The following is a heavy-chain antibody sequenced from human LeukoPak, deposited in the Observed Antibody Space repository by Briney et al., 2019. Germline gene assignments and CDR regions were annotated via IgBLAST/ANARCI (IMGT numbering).Heavy chain of an antibody. CDR2: INSGGST. D-gene: IGHD6-19*01. V-gene: IGHV3-66*01. J-gene: IGHJ4*02. CDR1: GFTFSSYA. CDR3: ARGAGYFDY. Sequence: GGSLRLSCAASGFTFSSYAMSWVRQAPGKGLEWVSVINSGGSTYSADSVKGRFTISRDNAKKTLYLQMNSLGAEDTAVYYCARGAGYFDYWGQGPWSPSPQ.